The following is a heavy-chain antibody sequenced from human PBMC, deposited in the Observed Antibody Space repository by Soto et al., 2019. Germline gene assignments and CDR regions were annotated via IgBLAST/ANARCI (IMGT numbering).Heavy chain of an antibody. CDR2: MNPNSGNT. J-gene: IGHJ3*02. Sequence: QVQLVQSGAEVKKPGASVKVSCKTSGYTFTSYDINWVRQATGQGLEWMGWMNPNSGNTGSAQKFQGRVTMTRNTSISTAYRELSSLRSEDTAVYYCASPLAPGGYAFDIWGQGTMVTVSS. D-gene: IGHD3-10*01. V-gene: IGHV1-8*01. CDR1: GYTFTSYD. CDR3: ASPLAPGGYAFDI.